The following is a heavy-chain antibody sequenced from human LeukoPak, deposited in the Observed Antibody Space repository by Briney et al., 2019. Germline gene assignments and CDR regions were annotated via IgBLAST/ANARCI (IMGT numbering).Heavy chain of an antibody. CDR2: INHSGST. J-gene: IGHJ5*01. CDR3: ATDGMVRGPDAWFDS. V-gene: IGHV4-34*01. Sequence: KPSETLSLTCAVYGGSFSGCYWSWIRQPPGKGLEWIGEINHSGSTNYNPSLKSRVTISVDTSKNQFSLKLSSVTAADTAVYYCATDGMVRGPDAWFDSWGQGTLVTVSS. CDR1: GGSFSGCY. D-gene: IGHD3-10*01.